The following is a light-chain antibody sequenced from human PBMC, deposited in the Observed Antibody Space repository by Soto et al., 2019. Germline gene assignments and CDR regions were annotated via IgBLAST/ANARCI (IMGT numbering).Light chain of an antibody. J-gene: IGLJ3*02. CDR2: DVN. Sequence: QSALTQPASVSGSPGQSITISCTVTSSDVGLYNLVSWYQQLPGKAPKLIIYDVNERPSGISDPFSGSKSGNTASLTISGLQDEDEADYYCCSYVGSSILMFGGGTKLTVL. CDR1: SSDVGLYNL. V-gene: IGLV2-23*02. CDR3: CSYVGSSILM.